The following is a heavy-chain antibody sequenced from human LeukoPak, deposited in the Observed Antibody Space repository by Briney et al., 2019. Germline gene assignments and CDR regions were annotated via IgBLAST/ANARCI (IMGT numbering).Heavy chain of an antibody. J-gene: IGHJ4*02. CDR3: AKWVECSSSGFDY. V-gene: IGHV3-23*01. D-gene: IGHD6-6*01. CDR2: ISGSGGST. Sequence: PGGSLRLSCAASGFTFSSYAMSWVRQAPGKGLEWVSSISGSGGSTYHADSVKGRFTISRDNSKNTLYLQMNSLRAEDTAVYYCAKWVECSSSGFDYWGQGTLVTVSS. CDR1: GFTFSSYA.